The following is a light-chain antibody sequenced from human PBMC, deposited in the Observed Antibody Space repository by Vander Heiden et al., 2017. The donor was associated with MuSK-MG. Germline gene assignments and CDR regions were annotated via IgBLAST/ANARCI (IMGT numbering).Light chain of an antibody. Sequence: DIQMTQSPSSLSASVGDRVTITCRASRSISSYLNWYQQKPGRAPKLLIYAASSLQSGVPSRSSGSGSGTDFTLTISSLQPEDFATYYCQQSYSTPYFGQGTKLEIK. V-gene: IGKV1-39*01. CDR1: RSISSY. CDR2: AAS. J-gene: IGKJ2*01. CDR3: QQSYSTPY.